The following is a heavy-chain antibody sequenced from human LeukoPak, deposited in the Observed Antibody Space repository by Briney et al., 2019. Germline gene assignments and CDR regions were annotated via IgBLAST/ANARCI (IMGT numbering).Heavy chain of an antibody. CDR1: GGSFSDYY. Sequence: SETLSLTCAVDGGSFSDYYWSWIRQPPGKGLEWIGEINHRGSTNYNPSLKSRVTISVDTSENQFSLKVSSVTAADTAVYYCARRDYLDHFYYIDVWDKGNTVTVSS. J-gene: IGHJ6*03. CDR2: INHRGST. D-gene: IGHD3-10*01. V-gene: IGHV4-34*01. CDR3: ARRDYLDHFYYIDV.